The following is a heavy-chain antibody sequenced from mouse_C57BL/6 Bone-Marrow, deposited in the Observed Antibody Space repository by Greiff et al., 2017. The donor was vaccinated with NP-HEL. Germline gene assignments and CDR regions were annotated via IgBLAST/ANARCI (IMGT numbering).Heavy chain of an antibody. V-gene: IGHV5-12*01. CDR2: ISNGGGST. Sequence: EVNLVESGGGLVQPGGSLKLSCAASGFTFSDYYMYWVRQTPEKRLEWVAYISNGGGSTYYPDTVKGRFTISRDNAKNTLYLQMSRLKSEDTAMYYCARHNHGRYFDVWGTGTTVTVSS. J-gene: IGHJ1*03. CDR3: ARHNHGRYFDV. CDR1: GFTFSDYY.